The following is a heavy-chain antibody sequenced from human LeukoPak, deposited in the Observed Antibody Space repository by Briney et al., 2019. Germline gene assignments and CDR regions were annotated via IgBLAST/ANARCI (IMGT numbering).Heavy chain of an antibody. J-gene: IGHJ4*02. V-gene: IGHV3-30*02. CDR2: IRYDGSNK. D-gene: IGHD1-26*01. Sequence: PGGSLRLSCAASGFTFSSYGMHWVRQAPGKGLEWVAFIRYDGSNKYYADSVKGRFTISRDNSKNTLYLQMNSLRAEDTAVYYCAKYKMEGKGSYSFDYWGQGTLVTVSS. CDR3: AKYKMEGKGSYSFDY. CDR1: GFTFSSYG.